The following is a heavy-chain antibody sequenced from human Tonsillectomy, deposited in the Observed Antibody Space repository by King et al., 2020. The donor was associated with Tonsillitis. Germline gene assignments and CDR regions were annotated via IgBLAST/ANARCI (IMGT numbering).Heavy chain of an antibody. D-gene: IGHD5-12*01. CDR1: GYTFTGYY. CDR2: INPNSGGT. Sequence: QLVQSGAEVKKPGASVKVSCKASGYTFTGYYMHWVRQAPGQGLEWMGWINPNSGGTNYAQKFQGRVTMTRDTSISTAYMELSRLRSDDTAVYYCASAPYPSVYIGDTIGEIKYYCDYWGQGTLVTVST. J-gene: IGHJ4*02. V-gene: IGHV1-2*02. CDR3: ASAPYPSVYIGDTIGEIKYYCDY.